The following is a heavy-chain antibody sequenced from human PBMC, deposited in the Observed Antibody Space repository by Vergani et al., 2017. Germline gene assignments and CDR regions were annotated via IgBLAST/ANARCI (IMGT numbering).Heavy chain of an antibody. CDR2: IIPIFGTA. CDR1: GGTFSSYA. V-gene: IGHV1-69*12. D-gene: IGHD4-17*01. Sequence: QVQLVQSGAEVKKPGSSVKVSCKASGGTFSSYAISWVRQAPGQGLEWMGGIIPIFGTANYAQKFQGRVTITADESTSTAYMELSSLRSEDTAVYYCAIATCGDYMYYYYYGMDVWGQGTTVTVSS. J-gene: IGHJ6*02. CDR3: AIATCGDYMYYYYYGMDV.